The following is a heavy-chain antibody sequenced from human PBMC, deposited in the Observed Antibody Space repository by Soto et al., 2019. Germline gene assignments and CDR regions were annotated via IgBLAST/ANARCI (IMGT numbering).Heavy chain of an antibody. J-gene: IGHJ3*02. CDR2: IYYSGST. CDR3: ARYCVYYYDSSGSNDAFAI. D-gene: IGHD3-22*01. Sequence: PSETLSLTCTVSGGSISSGGYYWSWIRQHPGKGLEWIGYIYYSGSTYYNPSLKSRVTISVDTSKNQFSLKLSSVTAADTAVYYCARYCVYYYDSSGSNDAFAIWGQGTMVTVSS. V-gene: IGHV4-31*03. CDR1: GGSISSGGYY.